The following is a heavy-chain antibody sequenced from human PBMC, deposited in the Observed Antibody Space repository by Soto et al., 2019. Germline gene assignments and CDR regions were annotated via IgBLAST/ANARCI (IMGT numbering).Heavy chain of an antibody. CDR3: ARGPLPDDNFFGY. CDR2: MSGRTTST. D-gene: IGHD3-22*01. CDR1: GFTFSHYA. V-gene: IGHV3-23*01. J-gene: IGHJ4*02. Sequence: PGGSLRFSCEASGFTFSHYAMSWVRQAPGKGLEWVSTMSGRTTSTYYADSVKGRFTISRDNNKHTLYLQIDGLRAEDTAVFYCARGPLPDDNFFGYWSQGTLVRVS.